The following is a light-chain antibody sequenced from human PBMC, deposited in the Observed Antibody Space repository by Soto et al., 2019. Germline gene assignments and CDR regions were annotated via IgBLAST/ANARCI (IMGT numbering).Light chain of an antibody. V-gene: IGLV2-14*03. Sequence: QSALTQPASVSGSPGRSVTISCTGTSSDVGDFNYVSWYQHLPGRAPKLIIYDVTNRPSGISYRFSASKSGRTASLTISGRQGEDEAYYYCSAYSSSTFHGGFGGGTKLTVL. CDR1: SSDVGDFNY. CDR2: DVT. CDR3: SAYSSSTFHGG. J-gene: IGLJ2*01.